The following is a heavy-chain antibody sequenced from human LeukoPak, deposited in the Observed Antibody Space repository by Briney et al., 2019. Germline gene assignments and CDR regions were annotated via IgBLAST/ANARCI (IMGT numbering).Heavy chain of an antibody. CDR3: ARDPQIGPGDYFDY. Sequence: GGSLRLSCAASGFTFSSFPMEWVRQAPGKGMEWVAVIAYDASNRIYADSVKGRFTISRDDSKNTLYLQMNSLRPDDTALYYCARDPQIGPGDYFDYWGQGTLVTVSS. V-gene: IGHV3-30*04. D-gene: IGHD2/OR15-2a*01. CDR2: IAYDASNR. J-gene: IGHJ4*02. CDR1: GFTFSSFP.